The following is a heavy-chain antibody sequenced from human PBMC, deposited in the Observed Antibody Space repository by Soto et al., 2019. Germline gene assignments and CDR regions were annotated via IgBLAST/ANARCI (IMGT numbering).Heavy chain of an antibody. D-gene: IGHD6-13*01. CDR3: ARTLAAAATEVLDY. CDR1: GGSVSGHY. Sequence: QVQLQESGPGLVKPSETLSLTCTVSGGSVSGHYWSWIRQPPGKGLEWIGYIYYSGSTTYNPSLKCRVTIGVATSKNQFPPRLCPVTAADTAVYYCARTLAAAATEVLDYWGRGTMVIVSS. V-gene: IGHV4-59*02. J-gene: IGHJ4*02. CDR2: IYYSGST.